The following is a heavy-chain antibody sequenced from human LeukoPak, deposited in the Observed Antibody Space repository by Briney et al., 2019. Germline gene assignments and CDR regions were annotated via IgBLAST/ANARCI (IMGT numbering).Heavy chain of an antibody. CDR1: GFTFDDYA. J-gene: IGHJ3*02. CDR3: AKFGGPDAFDI. Sequence: GGSLRLSCAASGFTFDDYAMHWVRQAPGKGLEWVSGISWNSGSIGYADSVKGRFTISRDNAKNSLYLQMNSLRAEDTALYYCAKFGGPDAFDIWGQGTMVTVSS. V-gene: IGHV3-9*01. CDR2: ISWNSGSI. D-gene: IGHD4-23*01.